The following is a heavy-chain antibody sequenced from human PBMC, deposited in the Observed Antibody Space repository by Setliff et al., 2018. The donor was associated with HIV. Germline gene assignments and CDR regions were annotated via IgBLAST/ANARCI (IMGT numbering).Heavy chain of an antibody. CDR1: GGSISSRDYY. J-gene: IGHJ6*03. CDR2: MSYSGSA. D-gene: IGHD3-9*01. V-gene: IGHV4-39*01. Sequence: SETLSLTCTVSGGSISSRDYYWGWIRQPPGKGLEWIRSMSYSGSAYYNPSLKSRVTISVDTSKSQFSLRLSSVTAADTAVYYCARQRDFDWLLQNYYYMDVWGKGATVTVSS. CDR3: ARQRDFDWLLQNYYYMDV.